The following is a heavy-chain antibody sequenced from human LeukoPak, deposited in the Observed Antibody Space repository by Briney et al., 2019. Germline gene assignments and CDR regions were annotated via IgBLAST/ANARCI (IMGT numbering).Heavy chain of an antibody. CDR1: GFTFSNYD. D-gene: IGHD4-11*01. V-gene: IGHV3-30*02. J-gene: IGHJ4*02. Sequence: GGSLRLSCAASGFTFSNYDMHWVRQAPGKGLEWVAFIRYDESNKYYADSVKGRFTISRDNSKNTLYVQMNSLRAEDTAVYYCATEVRYGYWGQGTLVTVSS. CDR2: IRYDESNK. CDR3: ATEVRYGY.